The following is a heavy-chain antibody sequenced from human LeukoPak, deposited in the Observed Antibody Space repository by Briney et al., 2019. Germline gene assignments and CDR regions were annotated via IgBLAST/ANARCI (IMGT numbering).Heavy chain of an antibody. CDR3: ARPVEMSINAFDI. CDR2: IYPGDSDT. CDR1: GYNFTNNR. J-gene: IGHJ3*02. D-gene: IGHD5-24*01. Sequence: GESLKISCKGSGYNFTNNRIGWVRQMPGKGLDWMGIIYPGDSDTTYSPSFQGQVTISADKSISTAFLQWSSLKASDTAMYYCARPVEMSINAFDIWGQGTMVTVSS. V-gene: IGHV5-51*01.